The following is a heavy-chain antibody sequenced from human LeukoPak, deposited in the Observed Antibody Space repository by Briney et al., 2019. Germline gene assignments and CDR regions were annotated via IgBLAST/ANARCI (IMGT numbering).Heavy chain of an antibody. Sequence: SETLSLTCAVYGGSFSGYYWSWIRQPPGKGLEWIGEINHSGSTNYNPSLKSRVTISVDTSKNQFSLKLSSVTAADTAVYYCARRGYYYDSSGYLDKTNYALDIWGQGTMVTVSS. D-gene: IGHD3-22*01. V-gene: IGHV4-34*01. J-gene: IGHJ3*02. CDR3: ARRGYYYDSSGYLDKTNYALDI. CDR1: GGSFSGYY. CDR2: INHSGST.